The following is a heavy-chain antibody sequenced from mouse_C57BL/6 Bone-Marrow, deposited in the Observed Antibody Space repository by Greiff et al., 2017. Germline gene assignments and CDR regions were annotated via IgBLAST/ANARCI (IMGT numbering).Heavy chain of an antibody. CDR1: GYSITSGYD. CDR3: ANSLYYDYGAWFAY. D-gene: IGHD2-4*01. CDR2: ISYSGST. J-gene: IGHJ3*01. Sequence: DVKLQESGPGMVKPSQSLSLTCTVTGYSITSGYDWHWIRHFPGNKLEWMGYISYSGSTNYNPTLKSRISITHDTSKNHFFLKLNSVTTEDTATYYCANSLYYDYGAWFAYWGQGTLVAVSA. V-gene: IGHV3-1*01.